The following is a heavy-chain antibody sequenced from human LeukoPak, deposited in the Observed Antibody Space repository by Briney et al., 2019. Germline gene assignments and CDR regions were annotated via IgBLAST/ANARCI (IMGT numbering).Heavy chain of an antibody. CDR1: GVSISSYY. CDR2: IYTSGST. J-gene: IGHJ6*03. V-gene: IGHV4-4*07. Sequence: SETLSLTCTVSGVSISSYYWSWIRQPAGKGLEWIGRIYTSGSTNYNPSLKSRVTMSVDTSKNQFSLKLSSVTAADTAVYYCAGGRPDYYYYYMDVWGKGTTVTISS. CDR3: AGGRPDYYYYYMDV.